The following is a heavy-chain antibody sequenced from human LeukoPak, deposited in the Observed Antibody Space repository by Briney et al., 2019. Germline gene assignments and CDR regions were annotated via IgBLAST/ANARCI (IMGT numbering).Heavy chain of an antibody. J-gene: IGHJ4*02. CDR2: MYNRGST. CDR1: GDSISNYY. Sequence: PSETLSLTCTVSGDSISNYYRSWIRQSPGKELEWIGYMYNRGSTIYNPSLKSRVTISTDTSKNQFSLRLTSVTAADTAVYYCARAEKAVTGTLDYWVQGTLITVSS. CDR3: ARAEKAVTGTLDY. D-gene: IGHD6-19*01. V-gene: IGHV4-59*01.